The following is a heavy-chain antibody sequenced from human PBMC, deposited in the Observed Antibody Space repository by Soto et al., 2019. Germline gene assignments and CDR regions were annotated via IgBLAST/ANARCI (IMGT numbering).Heavy chain of an antibody. Sequence: EVQLVESGGGLVQPGGSLRLSCAASGFTFSSYSMNWVRQAPGKGLEWVSYISSSSYTIYYADSVKGRFTISRDNAKNSLYLQMNSLRGEDTAVYYCARSGGLLDYWGQGTLVTVSS. J-gene: IGHJ4*02. CDR2: ISSSSYTI. CDR3: ARSGGLLDY. V-gene: IGHV3-48*01. D-gene: IGHD3-10*01. CDR1: GFTFSSYS.